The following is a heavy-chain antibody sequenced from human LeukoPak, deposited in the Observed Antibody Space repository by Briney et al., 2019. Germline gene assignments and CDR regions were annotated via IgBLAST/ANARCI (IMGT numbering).Heavy chain of an antibody. Sequence: GASVKVSCKASGYTFTGYYMHWVRQAPGQGLEWMGWINPNSGGTNYAQKFQGWVTMTRDTSISTAYMELSRLRSDDTAVYYCARGGFTYYYDSSGYYLDYWGQGTLVTVSS. J-gene: IGHJ4*02. CDR3: ARGGFTYYYDSSGYYLDY. V-gene: IGHV1-2*04. CDR1: GYTFTGYY. D-gene: IGHD3-22*01. CDR2: INPNSGGT.